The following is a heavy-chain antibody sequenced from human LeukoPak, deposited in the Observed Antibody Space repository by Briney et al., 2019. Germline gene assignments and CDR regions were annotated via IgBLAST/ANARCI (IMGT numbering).Heavy chain of an antibody. V-gene: IGHV1-18*01. J-gene: IGHJ4*02. CDR2: ISGYNDNT. CDR3: ARNRLSVSHVDY. Sequence: ASVKVSCKASGYTFTSYGISWVRQAPGQGLEWMGWISGYNDNTNYAQKLQGRVTMTTDTSTSTAYMELRSLRSDDTAVYYCARNRLSVSHVDYWGQGTLVTVSS. CDR1: GYTFTSYG. D-gene: IGHD3-3*02.